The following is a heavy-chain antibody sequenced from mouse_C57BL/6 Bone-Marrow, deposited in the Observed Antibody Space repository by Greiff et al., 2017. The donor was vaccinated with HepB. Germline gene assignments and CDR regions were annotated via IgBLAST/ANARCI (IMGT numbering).Heavy chain of an antibody. V-gene: IGHV1-5*01. Sequence: EVQLQQSGTVLARPGASVKMSCKTSGYTFTSYWMHWVKQRPGQGLEWIGAIYPGNSDTSYNQKFKGKAKLTAVTSASTAYMELSSLTNEDSAVYYCLPYYSNYPYFDYWGQGTTLTVSS. CDR3: LPYYSNYPYFDY. CDR1: GYTFTSYW. CDR2: IYPGNSDT. D-gene: IGHD2-5*01. J-gene: IGHJ2*01.